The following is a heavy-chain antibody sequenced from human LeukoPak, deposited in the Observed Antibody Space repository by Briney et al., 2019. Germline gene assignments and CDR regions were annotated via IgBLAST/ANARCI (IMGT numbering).Heavy chain of an antibody. Sequence: SETLSLTCAVYGGSFSGYYWSWIRQPPGKGLEWIGEINHSGSTNYNPSLKSRVTISVDTSKNQFSLKLSSVTAADTAVYYCATISGSSGYYQYYYYYYYMDVWGKGTTVTVSS. CDR1: GGSFSGYY. J-gene: IGHJ6*03. D-gene: IGHD3-22*01. V-gene: IGHV4-34*01. CDR2: INHSGST. CDR3: ATISGSSGYYQYYYYYYYMDV.